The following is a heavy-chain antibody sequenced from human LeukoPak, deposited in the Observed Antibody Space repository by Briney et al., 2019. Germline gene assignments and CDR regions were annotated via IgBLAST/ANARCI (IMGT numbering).Heavy chain of an antibody. Sequence: GASLKSSCKGSGSSSTGSLIGWVRQTPEKGLGGMGIIYLGESATGYHPCFQGQVTISAAKSITTPYLQWSSLNDSHPSNNYGARRRYSAWTHFDYWGQGTLVTVSS. V-gene: IGHV5-51*01. CDR2: IYLGESAT. CDR3: ARRRYSAWTHFDY. D-gene: IGHD1-26*01. J-gene: IGHJ4*02. CDR1: GSSSTGSL.